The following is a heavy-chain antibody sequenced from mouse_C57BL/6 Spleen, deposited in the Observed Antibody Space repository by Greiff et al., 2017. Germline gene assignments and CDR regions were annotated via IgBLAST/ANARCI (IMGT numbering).Heavy chain of an antibody. D-gene: IGHD2-3*01. CDR3: ARKAHDGRFAY. Sequence: EVQGVESGPELVKPGASVKIPCKASGYTFTDYNMDWVKQSHGKSLEWIGDINPNNGGTIYNQKFKGKATLTVDKSSSTAYMELRSLTSEDTAVYYCARKAHDGRFAYWGQGTLVTVSA. V-gene: IGHV1-18*01. CDR1: GYTFTDYN. CDR2: INPNNGGT. J-gene: IGHJ3*01.